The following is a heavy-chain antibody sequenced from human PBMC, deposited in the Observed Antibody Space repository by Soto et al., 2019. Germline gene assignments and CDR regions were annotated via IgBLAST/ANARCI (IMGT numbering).Heavy chain of an antibody. CDR3: ARRSFSSGWDFDY. CDR1: GYTFTTYY. CDR2: INLSVGTT. Sequence: GASVKVSCKASGYTFTTYYMHWARQVPGQGLEWMGIINLSVGTTTYAQKFQGRVTMTGDTSTSTVYMELSSLRSEDTAVYYCARRSFSSGWDFDYWGQGTLVTVSS. V-gene: IGHV1-46*01. J-gene: IGHJ4*02. D-gene: IGHD6-19*01.